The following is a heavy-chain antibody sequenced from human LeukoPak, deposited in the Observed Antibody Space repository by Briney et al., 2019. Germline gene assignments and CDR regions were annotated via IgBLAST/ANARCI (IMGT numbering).Heavy chain of an antibody. CDR2: ISSSSSYI. V-gene: IGHV3-21*01. CDR1: GFTFSSHG. Sequence: GGSLRLSCVASGFTFSSHGMNWVRQAPGKGLEWVSSISSSSSYIYYADSVKGRFTISRDNAKNSLYLQMNSLRAEDTAVYYCARDFTRSGSYFWGQGTMVTVSS. D-gene: IGHD3-10*01. J-gene: IGHJ3*01. CDR3: ARDFTRSGSYF.